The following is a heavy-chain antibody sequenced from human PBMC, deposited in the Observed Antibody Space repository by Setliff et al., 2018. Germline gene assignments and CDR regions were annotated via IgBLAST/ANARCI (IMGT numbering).Heavy chain of an antibody. CDR1: GFTFSSYA. CDR3: AKYRYYGSGSYRPLFDY. Sequence: GGSLRLSCAASGFTFSSYAMYWVRQAPGKGLEWVAVISYDGSNKYYEDSVKGRFTISRDNSKNTLYLQMNSLRAEDTAVYYCAKYRYYGSGSYRPLFDYWGQGTLVTVSS. CDR2: ISYDGSNK. D-gene: IGHD3-10*01. J-gene: IGHJ4*02. V-gene: IGHV3-30*18.